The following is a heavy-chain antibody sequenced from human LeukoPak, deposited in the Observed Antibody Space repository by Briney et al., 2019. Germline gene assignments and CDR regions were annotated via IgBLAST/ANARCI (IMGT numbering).Heavy chain of an antibody. D-gene: IGHD5-18*01. CDR2: MNPNSGNT. CDR3: ARGRQLWSNFDY. V-gene: IGHV1-8*01. Sequence: ASVKVSCKASGYTFTSYDINWVRQATGQGLEWMGWMNPNSGNTGYAQKFQGRVTMTRNTSISTAYMELSSLRSEDTAVYYCARGRQLWSNFDYWGQATLVTVSS. J-gene: IGHJ4*02. CDR1: GYTFTSYD.